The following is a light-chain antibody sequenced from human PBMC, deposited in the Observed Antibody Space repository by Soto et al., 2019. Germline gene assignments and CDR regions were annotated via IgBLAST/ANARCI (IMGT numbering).Light chain of an antibody. Sequence: ESLVTHSPGTLALSPGEGATLSCRASQSVSSSYLAWYQQKPGQAPRLLIYGASNRATGIPDRFSGSGSGTDFTLTISRLEPEDLAVYYCQQYSSSPPTFGGGTKMDIK. V-gene: IGKV3-20*01. CDR3: QQYSSSPPT. CDR1: QSVSSSY. CDR2: GAS. J-gene: IGKJ4*01.